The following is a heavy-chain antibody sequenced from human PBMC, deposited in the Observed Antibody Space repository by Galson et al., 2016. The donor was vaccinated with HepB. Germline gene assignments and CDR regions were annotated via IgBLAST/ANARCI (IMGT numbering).Heavy chain of an antibody. D-gene: IGHD3-10*01. Sequence: SLRLSCAASGISFSTHGMSWVRQAPGKGLEWVAGIRGSGSRTYYADSVRGRFTISRDNSKSTLYLQMNSLRAEDTAVYYCAKDLNSAWFVPRGSWGQGTLVSVSS. CDR2: IRGSGSRT. J-gene: IGHJ5*02. CDR3: AKDLNSAWFVPRGS. V-gene: IGHV3-23*01. CDR1: GISFSTHG.